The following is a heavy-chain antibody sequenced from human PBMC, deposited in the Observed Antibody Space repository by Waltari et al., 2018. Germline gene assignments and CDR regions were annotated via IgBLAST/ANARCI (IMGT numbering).Heavy chain of an antibody. Sequence: QVQLVESGGGVVQPGTSLRLSCAASGFTFSSFAMHWVRQAPGKGLEWVAVISYDGPGKYYADSVKGRFTVSRDSSKKMLFLQMDSLRPEDTAVYYCARGYSGNDLLFSDYWGQGTLVTVSS. J-gene: IGHJ4*02. D-gene: IGHD5-12*01. V-gene: IGHV3-30*01. CDR3: ARGYSGNDLLFSDY. CDR1: GFTFSSFA. CDR2: ISYDGPGK.